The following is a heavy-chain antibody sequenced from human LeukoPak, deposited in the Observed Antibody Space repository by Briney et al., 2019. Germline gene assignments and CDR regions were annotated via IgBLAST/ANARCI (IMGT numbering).Heavy chain of an antibody. J-gene: IGHJ4*02. CDR1: GFTFSGYG. D-gene: IGHD2-21*01. CDR3: ARGRPQTGVMLDY. Sequence: PGRSLRLSCAASGFTFSGYGMHWVRQAPGKGLELVAVIWYDGSNKYYADSVKGRVTISRDNSNNTLYLQMNSLRAEDTAVYYCARGRPQTGVMLDYWGQGTLVTVPS. V-gene: IGHV3-33*01. CDR2: IWYDGSNK.